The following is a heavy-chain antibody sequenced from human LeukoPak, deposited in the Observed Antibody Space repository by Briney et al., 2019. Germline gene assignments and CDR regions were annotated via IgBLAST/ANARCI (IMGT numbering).Heavy chain of an antibody. Sequence: SVKVSCKASGGTFSSYAISWVRQAPGQGLEWMGGIIPIFGTANYAQKFQGRVTITADESTSTAYMELSSLRSEDTAVYYCASSRLRYCSSTSCYNYYYMDVWGKGTTVTVSS. CDR3: ASSRLRYCSSTSCYNYYYMDV. V-gene: IGHV1-69*13. CDR2: IIPIFGTA. J-gene: IGHJ6*03. CDR1: GGTFSSYA. D-gene: IGHD2-2*01.